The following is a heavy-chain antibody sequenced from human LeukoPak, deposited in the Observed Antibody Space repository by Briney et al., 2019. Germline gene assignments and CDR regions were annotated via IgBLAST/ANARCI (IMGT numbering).Heavy chain of an antibody. CDR3: PRDLEVGSSCPQGY. J-gene: IGHJ4*02. Sequence: GGSLRLSCAASGFTFDDYGMNWVRQAPGKGLESVSGVIWNGISTGYADSVKGRFTISRDNAKNCLLLQMNSLRAEGPALVYRPRDLEVGSSCPQGYWAKGTRVSVSS. D-gene: IGHD6-6*01. V-gene: IGHV3-20*04. CDR2: VIWNGIST. CDR1: GFTFDDYG.